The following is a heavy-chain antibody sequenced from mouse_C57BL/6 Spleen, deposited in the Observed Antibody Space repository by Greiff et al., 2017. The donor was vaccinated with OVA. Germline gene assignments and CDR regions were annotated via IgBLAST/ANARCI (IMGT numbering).Heavy chain of an antibody. Sequence: VQLQQSDAELVKPGASVKISCKVSGYTFTDHTIHWMKQRPEQGLEWIGYIYPRDGSTKYNEQFKGKATLTADKSSSTAYMQLNSLTSEDSAVYFCARDPLYYYGYFDVWGTGTTVTVSS. CDR1: GYTFTDHT. CDR2: IYPRDGST. V-gene: IGHV1-78*01. J-gene: IGHJ1*03. CDR3: ARDPLYYYGYFDV. D-gene: IGHD1-1*01.